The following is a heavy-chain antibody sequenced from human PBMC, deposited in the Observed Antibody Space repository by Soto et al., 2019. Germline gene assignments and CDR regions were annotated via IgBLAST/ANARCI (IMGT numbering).Heavy chain of an antibody. Sequence: PSETLSLTCTVSGASLSRGGYYWSWIRQHPGKGLEWIGYIYYRGHTYNNPSLDSRVTISVDTSENQFSLKLSSVTAADTAVYYCARERNVAAVPSHFDYWGQGTLVTSPQ. CDR2: IYYRGHT. V-gene: IGHV4-31*03. J-gene: IGHJ4*02. D-gene: IGHD6-19*01. CDR3: ARERNVAAVPSHFDY. CDR1: GASLSRGGYY.